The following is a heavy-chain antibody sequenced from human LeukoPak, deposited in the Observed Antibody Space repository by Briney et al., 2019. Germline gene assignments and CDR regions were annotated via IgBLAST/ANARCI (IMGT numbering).Heavy chain of an antibody. D-gene: IGHD3-3*01. CDR1: GGSISSGGYY. J-gene: IGHJ5*02. V-gene: IGHV4-31*03. Sequence: SETLSLTCTVSGGSISSGGYYWSWIRQHPGKGLEWIGYIYYSGSTYYNPSLKSRVTISVDTSKNQFSLKLSPVTAADTAVYYCARTVLRFLEWLASSRDNWFDPWGQETLVTVSS. CDR2: IYYSGST. CDR3: ARTVLRFLEWLASSRDNWFDP.